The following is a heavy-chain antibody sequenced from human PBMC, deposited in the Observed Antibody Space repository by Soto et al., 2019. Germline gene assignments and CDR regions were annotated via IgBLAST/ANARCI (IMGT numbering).Heavy chain of an antibody. J-gene: IGHJ4*02. CDR1: GFTVSSNY. CDR3: VRGPSDHKLRLVEWPYGDY. V-gene: IGHV3-53*01. D-gene: IGHD3-3*01. Sequence: PLGVLRLSCAASGFTVSSNYMSWVRQAPGKGLEWVSVIYSGGSTYYADSVKGRFTISRDNSKNTLYLQMNSLRVEDTAVYYCVRGPSDHKLRLVEWPYGDYWGPGALVSVSS. CDR2: IYSGGST.